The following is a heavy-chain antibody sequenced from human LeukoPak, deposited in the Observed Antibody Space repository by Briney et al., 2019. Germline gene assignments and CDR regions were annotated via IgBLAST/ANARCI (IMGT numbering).Heavy chain of an antibody. Sequence: GGSLRLSCAASGFDFSSNWMHWVRHAPGQGLVWVSRIKGDGISTNYADSVKGRFTISRDIAKNTLYLQMNSLRAEDTGVYYCTKDHYWSIDYWGRGTLVTVSS. CDR3: TKDHYWSIDY. CDR2: IKGDGIST. D-gene: IGHD3-3*01. CDR1: GFDFSSNW. V-gene: IGHV3-74*01. J-gene: IGHJ4*02.